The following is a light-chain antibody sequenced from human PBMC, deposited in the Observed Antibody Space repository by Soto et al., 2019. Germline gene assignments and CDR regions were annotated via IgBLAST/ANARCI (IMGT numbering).Light chain of an antibody. J-gene: IGLJ1*01. CDR2: EVS. Sequence: QSALTQSASVSGSPGQSITISCTGTGSDVGGYKYVSWYQKHPGKAPKLMIYEVSNRPSGVSDRFSGSKSGNTASLTISGLQAEDEADYYCSSYTSSNIYVFGSGTKVTVL. CDR1: GSDVGGYKY. V-gene: IGLV2-14*01. CDR3: SSYTSSNIYV.